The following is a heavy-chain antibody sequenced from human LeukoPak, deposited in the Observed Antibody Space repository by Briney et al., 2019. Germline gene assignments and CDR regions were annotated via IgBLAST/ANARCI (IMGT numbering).Heavy chain of an antibody. D-gene: IGHD6-19*01. V-gene: IGHV3-48*03. J-gene: IGHJ4*02. CDR1: GFPFSFYE. Sequence: GGSLTLSCAVSGFPFSFYEVNWVRQAPGPGLEWVSNIGSSGSTKYYADSVNGRFFLSRDNAKSSLYLHMNSLRVEDTAVYYCALLAVASDFDYWGQGALVTVSS. CDR2: IGSSGSTK. CDR3: ALLAVASDFDY.